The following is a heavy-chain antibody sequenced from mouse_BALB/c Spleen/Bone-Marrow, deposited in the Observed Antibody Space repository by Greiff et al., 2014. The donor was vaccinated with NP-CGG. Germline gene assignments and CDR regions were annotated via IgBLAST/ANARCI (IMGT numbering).Heavy chain of an antibody. Sequence: VQLQQSGGGLVQPGGSLKLSCAASGFTFSSYGMSWVRQTPDKRLELVATINSNGGSTYYPDSVKGRFTISRDNAKNPLYLQMSSLKSEDTAMYYCARDGSSYEGNYFDYWGQGTTLTVSS. V-gene: IGHV5-6-3*01. CDR3: ARDGSSYEGNYFDY. CDR1: GFTFSSYG. CDR2: INSNGGST. J-gene: IGHJ2*01. D-gene: IGHD1-1*01.